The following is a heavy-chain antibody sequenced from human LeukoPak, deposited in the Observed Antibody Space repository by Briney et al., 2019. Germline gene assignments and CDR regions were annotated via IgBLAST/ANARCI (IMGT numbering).Heavy chain of an antibody. V-gene: IGHV4-4*07. CDR3: ARDDTDYYDSSGYAFDI. Sequence: PSETLSLTCAVSGGSISSYYWSWIRQPAGKGLEWIGRIYTSGSTNYNPSLKSRVTMSVDTSKNQFSLKLSSVTAADTAVYYCARDDTDYYDSSGYAFDIWGQGTMVTVSS. J-gene: IGHJ3*02. D-gene: IGHD3-22*01. CDR2: IYTSGST. CDR1: GGSISSYY.